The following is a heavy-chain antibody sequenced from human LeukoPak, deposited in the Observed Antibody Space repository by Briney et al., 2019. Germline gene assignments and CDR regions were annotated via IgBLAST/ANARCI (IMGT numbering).Heavy chain of an antibody. V-gene: IGHV4-61*09. CDR1: GGSISSSSYY. J-gene: IGHJ4*02. D-gene: IGHD3-3*01. Sequence: SETLSLTCTVSGGSISSSSYYWSWIRQPAGKGLEWIGHIYTSGSTNYNPSLKSRVTISVDTSKNQFSLKLSSVTAADTAVYFCARQDYDFWSGYYDYWGQGTLVTVSS. CDR2: IYTSGST. CDR3: ARQDYDFWSGYYDY.